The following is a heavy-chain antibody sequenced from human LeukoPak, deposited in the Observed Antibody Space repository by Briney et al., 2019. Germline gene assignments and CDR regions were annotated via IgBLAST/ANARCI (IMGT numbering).Heavy chain of an antibody. V-gene: IGHV3-33*01. D-gene: IGHD1-14*01. Sequence: PGRSLRLSCAASGFTFSSYGMHWVRQAPGKGLEWVALIWYDGSNKYYADSVKGRFTISRDDSKNALYLQMNSLRAEDTAVYFCARHESGAPDYWGPGIQVTVSA. CDR3: ARHESGAPDY. CDR1: GFTFSSYG. CDR2: IWYDGSNK. J-gene: IGHJ4*02.